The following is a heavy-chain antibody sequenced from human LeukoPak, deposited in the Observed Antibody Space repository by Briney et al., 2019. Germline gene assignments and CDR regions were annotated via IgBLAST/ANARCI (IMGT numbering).Heavy chain of an antibody. J-gene: IGHJ3*01. V-gene: IGHV4-59*02. CDR2: IYYPGTT. Sequence: SETLSLTCTVSGGSVRSYYWSWIRQTPGKGLEWIGYIYYPGTTNYNPSLKSRVSFSVHTSKNQFSLNLDSVTAADTATYFCARNQTSYDSWTASHPGSHQAFDVWGQGKLVIVSS. D-gene: IGHD3/OR15-3a*01. CDR3: ARNQTSYDSWTASHPGSHQAFDV. CDR1: GGSVRSYY.